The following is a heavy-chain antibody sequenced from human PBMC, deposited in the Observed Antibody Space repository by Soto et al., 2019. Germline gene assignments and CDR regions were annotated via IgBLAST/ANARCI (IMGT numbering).Heavy chain of an antibody. J-gene: IGHJ6*03. Sequence: WTWIRQTPGKGLEWIGEINDSGNINYNPSLKSRVTILVDTAKKQISLKLSSVTAADTAVCYCARGLILWFGELSRRGGYYYYMDVWGKGTTVTVSS. CDR2: INDSGNI. CDR3: ARGLILWFGELSRRGGYYYYMDV. D-gene: IGHD3-10*01. V-gene: IGHV4-34*01.